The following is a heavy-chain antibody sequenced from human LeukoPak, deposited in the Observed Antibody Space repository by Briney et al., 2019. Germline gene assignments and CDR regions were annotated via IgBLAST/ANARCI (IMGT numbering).Heavy chain of an antibody. Sequence: GGSLRLSCAASGFTFSDYYMSWIRQAPGKGLGWVSYISSSGSTIYYADSVKGRFTISRDNAKNSLYLQMNSLRAEDTAVYYCARDHDSSVRGFDYWGQGTLVTVSS. CDR2: ISSSGSTI. V-gene: IGHV3-11*04. CDR1: GFTFSDYY. J-gene: IGHJ4*02. CDR3: ARDHDSSVRGFDY. D-gene: IGHD3-22*01.